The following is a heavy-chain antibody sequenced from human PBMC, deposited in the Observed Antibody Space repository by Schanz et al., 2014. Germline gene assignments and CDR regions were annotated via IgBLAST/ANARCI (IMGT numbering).Heavy chain of an antibody. D-gene: IGHD1-26*01. CDR1: GYSFTSYY. Sequence: QVQLVQSGAEVKKPGASVKVSCKAFGYSFTSYYIHWVRQAPGQGLEWMATINPSGGSTSFAQKCQCRVAMSRATSTSTVNMDLNSLRYEDTAVYYCARDPYSASYFPSPPLYGLDVWGQGTTVTVSS. CDR2: INPSGGST. V-gene: IGHV1-46*01. CDR3: ARDPYSASYFPSPPLYGLDV. J-gene: IGHJ6*02.